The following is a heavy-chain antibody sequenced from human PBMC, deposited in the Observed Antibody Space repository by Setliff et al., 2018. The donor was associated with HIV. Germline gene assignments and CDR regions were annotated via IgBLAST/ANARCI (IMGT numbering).Heavy chain of an antibody. D-gene: IGHD3-10*01. J-gene: IGHJ6*02. CDR3: ARKLRPGHGVDV. V-gene: IGHV3-23*01. CDR2: ISGSGGST. Sequence: PGGSLRLSCAASGFTFSSYAMSWVRQAPGKGLEWVSAISGSGGSTYYADSVKGRFTISRDNAENSLYLQMNSLRADDTATYYCARKLRPGHGVDVWGQGTTVTVSS. CDR1: GFTFSSYA.